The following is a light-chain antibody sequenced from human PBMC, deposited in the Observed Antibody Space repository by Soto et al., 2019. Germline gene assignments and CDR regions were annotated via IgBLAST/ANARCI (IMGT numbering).Light chain of an antibody. J-gene: IGKJ1*01. Sequence: IQITQSPSSLSTSVGDRCRSACRVCQGISNYLAWYQQKPGKVPKLLIYAASTWQSGVPARFSGSGSGTDFTLTISSLQPEDVATYYCQKYNRAPWTFGQGTKVDIK. V-gene: IGKV1-27*01. CDR2: AAS. CDR3: QKYNRAPWT. CDR1: QGISNY.